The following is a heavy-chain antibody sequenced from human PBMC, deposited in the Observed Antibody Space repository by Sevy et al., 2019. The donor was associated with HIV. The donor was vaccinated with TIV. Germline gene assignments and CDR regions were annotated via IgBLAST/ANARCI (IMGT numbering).Heavy chain of an antibody. V-gene: IGHV1-69*13. CDR2: IIPMFGTT. CDR3: TRGVTKIIGGGYYFDY. Sequence: ASVKVSCKASGVTFNSYAFHWVRQAPGQGLEWMGGIIPMFGTTDYAQKFQGRVTISADESTSTVYMEQSSLRSEDTAVYDCTRGVTKIIGGGYYFDYWGQGTLVTVSS. D-gene: IGHD3-22*01. J-gene: IGHJ4*02. CDR1: GVTFNSYA.